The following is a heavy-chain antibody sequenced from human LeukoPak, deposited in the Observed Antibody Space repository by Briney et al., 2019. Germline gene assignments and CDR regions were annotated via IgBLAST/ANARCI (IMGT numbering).Heavy chain of an antibody. CDR2: IYYSGST. V-gene: IGHV4-39*01. CDR1: GGSISSSSYY. Sequence: SETLSLTCTVSGGSISSSSYYWGWIRQPPGKGLEWIGSIYYSGSTYYSPSLKSRVTISVDTSKNQFSLKLSSVTAADTAVYYCASHCSSTSCYSYGMDVWGQGTTVTVSS. D-gene: IGHD2-2*01. CDR3: ASHCSSTSCYSYGMDV. J-gene: IGHJ6*02.